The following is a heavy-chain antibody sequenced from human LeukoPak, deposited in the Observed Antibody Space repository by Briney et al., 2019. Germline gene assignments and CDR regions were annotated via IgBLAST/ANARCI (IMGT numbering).Heavy chain of an antibody. J-gene: IGHJ6*03. V-gene: IGHV4-61*02. Sequence: SETLSLTCTVSGGSISSGSYYWSWIRQPAGKGLEWIGRIYTSGSTNYNPSLKSRVTISVDTSKNQFSLKLSSVTAADTAVYYCARASNPDYYYYYYMDVWGKGTTVTISS. CDR3: ARASNPDYYYYYYMDV. CDR2: IYTSGST. D-gene: IGHD4-11*01. CDR1: GGSISSGSYY.